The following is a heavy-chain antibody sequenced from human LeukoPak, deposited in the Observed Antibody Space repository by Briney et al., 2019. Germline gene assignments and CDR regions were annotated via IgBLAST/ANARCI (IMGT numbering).Heavy chain of an antibody. CDR2: ISDSSLST. CDR1: GFTFSSYA. J-gene: IGHJ4*02. CDR3: AKARTVAAFYFDY. Sequence: GGSLRLSCAASGFTFSSYAMSWVRQAPGKGLEWVSAISDSSLSTYYTDSVQGRFTVSRDTSKNTLYLQMNGLTAEDTAIYFCAKARTVAAFYFDYWGQGTLVTVSS. D-gene: IGHD6-19*01. V-gene: IGHV3-23*01.